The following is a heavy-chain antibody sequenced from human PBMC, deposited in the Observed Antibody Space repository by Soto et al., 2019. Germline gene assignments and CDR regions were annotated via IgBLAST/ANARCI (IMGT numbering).Heavy chain of an antibody. CDR2: INPSGGST. Sequence: ASVKVSCKASGYTFTSYYMHWVRQAPGQGLEWMGIINPSGGSTSYAQKFQGRVTMTRDTSTSTVYMELSSLRPEDTAVYYCARVPRYCSSTSCWGAVAFDIWGQGTMVTVSS. D-gene: IGHD2-2*01. CDR3: ARVPRYCSSTSCWGAVAFDI. J-gene: IGHJ3*02. CDR1: GYTFTSYY. V-gene: IGHV1-46*03.